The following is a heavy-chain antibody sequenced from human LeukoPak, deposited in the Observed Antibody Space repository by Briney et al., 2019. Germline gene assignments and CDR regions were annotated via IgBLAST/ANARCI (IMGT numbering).Heavy chain of an antibody. CDR3: ASGRGYYDSSGYYYEYYFDY. V-gene: IGHV4-34*01. CDR1: GGSFSGYY. Sequence: PSETLSLTCAVYGGSFSGYYWSWIRQPPGKGLEWIGEINHSGSTNYNPSLKSRVTISVDTSKNQFSLKLSSVTAADTAVYYCASGRGYYDSSGYYYEYYFDYWGQGTLVTVSS. CDR2: INHSGST. D-gene: IGHD3-22*01. J-gene: IGHJ4*02.